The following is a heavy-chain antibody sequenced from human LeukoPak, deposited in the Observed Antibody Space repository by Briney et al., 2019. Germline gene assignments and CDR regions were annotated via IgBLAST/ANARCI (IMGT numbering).Heavy chain of an antibody. J-gene: IGHJ4*02. V-gene: IGHV3-30-3*01. CDR3: ARVGRGTMVFDY. CDR1: GFTFSSYA. D-gene: IGHD3-10*01. Sequence: PGGSLRLSCAASGFTFSSYAMHWVRQAPGKGLEWVAVISYDGSNKYYADSVKGRFTISRDNSKNSLYLQMNSLRAEDTAVYYCARVGRGTMVFDYWGQGTLVTVSS. CDR2: ISYDGSNK.